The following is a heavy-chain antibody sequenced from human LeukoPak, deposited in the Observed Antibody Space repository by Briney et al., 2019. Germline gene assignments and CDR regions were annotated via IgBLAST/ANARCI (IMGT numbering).Heavy chain of an antibody. D-gene: IGHD3-22*01. CDR2: INPSGGST. V-gene: IGHV1-46*01. CDR1: GYTFTSYY. Sequence: AASVKVSCKASGYTFTSYYMHWVRQAPGQGLEWMGIINPSGGSTSYAQKFQGRVTMTRDTSTSTVYMELSSLRSEDTAAYYCARRPTYYYDSSGYSHGMDVWGQGTTVTVSS. CDR3: ARRPTYYYDSSGYSHGMDV. J-gene: IGHJ6*02.